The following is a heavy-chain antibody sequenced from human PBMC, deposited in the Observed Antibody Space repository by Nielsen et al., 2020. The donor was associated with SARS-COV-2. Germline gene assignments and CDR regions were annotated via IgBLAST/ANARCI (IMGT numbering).Heavy chain of an antibody. D-gene: IGHD3-10*01. CDR3: AKDESLWFGELLLSDY. V-gene: IGHV3-30*02. J-gene: IGHJ4*02. CDR1: GFTFSSYG. Sequence: GESLKISCAASGFTFSSYGMHWVRQAPGKGLEWVAVVWYDGSNKYYADSVKGRFTISRDNSKNTLYLQMNSLRAEDTAVYYCAKDESLWFGELLLSDYWGQGTLVTVSS. CDR2: VWYDGSNK.